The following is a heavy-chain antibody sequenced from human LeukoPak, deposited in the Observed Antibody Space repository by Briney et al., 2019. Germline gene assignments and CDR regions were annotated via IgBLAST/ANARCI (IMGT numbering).Heavy chain of an antibody. V-gene: IGHV3-30*04. D-gene: IGHD3-10*01. CDR3: ARASRTMANYYYYYGMDV. CDR1: GFTFSSYA. Sequence: PGGSLRLSCAASGFTFSSYAMHWVRQAPGKGLEWVAVISYDGSNKYYADSVKGRFTISRDNSKNTLYLQMDSLRAEDTAVYYCARASRTMANYYYYYGMDVWGQGTTVTVSS. CDR2: ISYDGSNK. J-gene: IGHJ6*02.